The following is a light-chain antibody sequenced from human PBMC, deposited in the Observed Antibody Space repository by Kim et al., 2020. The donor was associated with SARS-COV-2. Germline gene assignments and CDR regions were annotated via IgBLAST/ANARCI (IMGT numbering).Light chain of an antibody. V-gene: IGKV1-9*01. CDR3: QQLNSYPT. J-gene: IGKJ3*01. CDR2: AAS. Sequence: SASVGDRVTITCRASQGSSSYLAWYQQKPGKAPKLLIYAASTLQSGVPSRFSGSGSGTEFTLTISSLQPEDFATYYCQQLNSYPTFGPGTKVDIK. CDR1: QGSSSY.